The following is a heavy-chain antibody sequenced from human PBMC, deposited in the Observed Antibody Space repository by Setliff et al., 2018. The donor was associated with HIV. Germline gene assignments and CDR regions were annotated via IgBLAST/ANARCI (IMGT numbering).Heavy chain of an antibody. CDR1: GYSISSDYY. CDR3: ARGSSSGTGLAVL. D-gene: IGHD3-22*01. CDR2: THHTGRT. V-gene: IGHV4-38-2*01. Sequence: NPSETLSLTCAVSGYSISSDYYWGWIRQPPGKGLEWIGSTHHTGRTYYNPSLKSRITISLDTSKNQYSLKLTSVTAADTAVYYCARGSSSGTGLAVLWGQGTLVTVSS. J-gene: IGHJ4*02.